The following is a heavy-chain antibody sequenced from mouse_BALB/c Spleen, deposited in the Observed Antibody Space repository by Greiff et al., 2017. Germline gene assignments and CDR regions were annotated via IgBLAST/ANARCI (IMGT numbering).Heavy chain of an antibody. CDR1: GYSFTSYW. V-gene: IGHV1S126*01. D-gene: IGHD2-2*01. CDR2: IDPSDSET. Sequence: VKLVESGPQLVRPGASVKISCKASGYSFTSYWMHWVKQRPGQGLEWIGMIDPSDSETRLNQKFKDKATLTVDKSSSTAYMQLSSPTSEDSAVYYCARDLGGYDGGFAYWGQGTLVTVSA. CDR3: ARDLGGYDGGFAY. J-gene: IGHJ3*01.